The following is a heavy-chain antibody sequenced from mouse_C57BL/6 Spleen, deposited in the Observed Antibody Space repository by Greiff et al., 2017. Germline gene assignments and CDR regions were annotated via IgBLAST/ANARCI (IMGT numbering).Heavy chain of an antibody. J-gene: IGHJ1*03. V-gene: IGHV6-3*01. CDR2: IRLKSDNYAT. D-gene: IGHD1-1*01. Sequence: EVQLVEFGGGLVQPGGSMKLSCVASGFTFSNYWMNWVRQSPEKGLEWVAQIRLKSDNYATHYAESVKGRFTISRDDSKSSVYLQMNNLRAEDTGIYYCTGGFLSRYFDVWGTGTTVTVSS. CDR1: GFTFSNYW. CDR3: TGGFLSRYFDV.